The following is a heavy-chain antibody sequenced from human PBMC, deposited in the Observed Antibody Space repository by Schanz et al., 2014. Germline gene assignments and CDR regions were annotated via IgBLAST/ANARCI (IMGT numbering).Heavy chain of an antibody. CDR1: GFIFSDHY. Sequence: VQLVESGGGLVKPGGSLRLSCVVSGFIFSDHYMSWIRQAPGKGLEWVSAISSTGGSTYYADSVKGRFTISRDNSKNTLSLLVNSLRGEDTATYYCAKAFRTTKYYGMDVWGQGTTVTVS. D-gene: IGHD1-1*01. J-gene: IGHJ6*02. CDR2: ISSTGGST. V-gene: IGHV3-23*04. CDR3: AKAFRTTKYYGMDV.